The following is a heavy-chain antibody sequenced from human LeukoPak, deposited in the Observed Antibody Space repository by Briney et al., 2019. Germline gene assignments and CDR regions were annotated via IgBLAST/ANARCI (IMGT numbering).Heavy chain of an antibody. V-gene: IGHV3-7*01. J-gene: IGHJ4*02. CDR2: IKQDGIEK. CDR1: GFTFSNYW. D-gene: IGHD3-3*01. Sequence: PGGSLRLSCAASGFTFSNYWMAWVRQSPGKGLEWVANIKQDGIEKNYVDSVRGRFTISRDNAKSSLFLQMSSLRVDDTAVYYCARTEPITIFGVVITYAYFDYWGQGTLVTVSS. CDR3: ARTEPITIFGVVITYAYFDY.